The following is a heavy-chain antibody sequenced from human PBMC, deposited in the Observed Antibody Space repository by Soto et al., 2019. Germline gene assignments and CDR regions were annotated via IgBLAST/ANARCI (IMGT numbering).Heavy chain of an antibody. CDR1: GFNFATSA. J-gene: IGHJ4*02. Sequence: QKQLVQSGPEVKKPGTSVKVSCKASGFNFATSAVQWVRQARGRGLEWIGWIIVGTGNTNHAQKFRERFTVTRDVSTRTAYLEVRRLISDDTAVYYCASVGSGLWGQGTLVTVSS. CDR2: IIVGTGNT. D-gene: IGHD5-12*01. CDR3: ASVGSGL. V-gene: IGHV1-58*01.